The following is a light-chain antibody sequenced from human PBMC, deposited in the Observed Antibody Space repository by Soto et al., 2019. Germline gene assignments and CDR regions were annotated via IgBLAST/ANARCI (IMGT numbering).Light chain of an antibody. CDR2: EVS. Sequence: QSALTQPASVSGSPGQSITISCTGTSHDIGGYKYVSWYQQHPGKAPKLMIYEVSNRPSGVSNRFSGSKSGNTASLTISGLQAEDEADYYCSSWTSSTTQVLGGGTKLTVL. J-gene: IGLJ3*02. V-gene: IGLV2-14*01. CDR1: SHDIGGYKY. CDR3: SSWTSSTTQV.